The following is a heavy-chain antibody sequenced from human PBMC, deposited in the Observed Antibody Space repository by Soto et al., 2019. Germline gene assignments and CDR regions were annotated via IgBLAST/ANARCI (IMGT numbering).Heavy chain of an antibody. CDR1: GFTFSSYS. J-gene: IGHJ5*02. V-gene: IGHV3-21*01. D-gene: IGHD3-3*01. CDR2: ISSSSSYI. Sequence: EVQLVESGGGLVKPGGSLRLSCAASGFTFSSYSMNWVRQAPGKGLEWVSSISSSSSYIYYADSVKGRFTISRDNAKNSLYLQMNSLRAEDTAVYYCARSLYPGAFGWFDPWGQGTLVTVSS. CDR3: ARSLYPGAFGWFDP.